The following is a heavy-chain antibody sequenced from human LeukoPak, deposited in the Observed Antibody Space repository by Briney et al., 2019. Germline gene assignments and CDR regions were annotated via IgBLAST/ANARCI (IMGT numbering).Heavy chain of an antibody. Sequence: SETLSLTCAVSGGSISSYYWSWIRQPPGKGLEWIGYIYYNGSTNYNPSLKSRVTISVDTSKNQFSLKLGSVTAADTAVYYCAKLSIAAAVAQAGFDYWGQGTLVTVSS. J-gene: IGHJ4*02. CDR2: IYYNGST. V-gene: IGHV4-59*08. CDR3: AKLSIAAAVAQAGFDY. D-gene: IGHD6-13*01. CDR1: GGSISSYY.